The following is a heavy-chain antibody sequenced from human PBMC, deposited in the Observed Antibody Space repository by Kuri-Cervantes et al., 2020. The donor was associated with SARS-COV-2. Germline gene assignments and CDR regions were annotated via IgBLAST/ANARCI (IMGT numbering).Heavy chain of an antibody. Sequence: AESLSLSCAVSGYTFSSYGMHWVRQAPGKGLEWVAVIWYDGSNKYYADSVKGRFTISRDSSKNTLYLQMNSLRAEDTAVYYCAREGYYYGSGNDYWGQGNLVTVSS. D-gene: IGHD3-10*01. J-gene: IGHJ4*02. CDR1: GYTFSSYG. CDR2: IWYDGSNK. CDR3: AREGYYYGSGNDY. V-gene: IGHV3-33*01.